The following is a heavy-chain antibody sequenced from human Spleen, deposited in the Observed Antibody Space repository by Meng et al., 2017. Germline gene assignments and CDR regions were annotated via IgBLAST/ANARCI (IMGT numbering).Heavy chain of an antibody. Sequence: VQLTEWGEGLLKPSETLSPPCVVSGGSFSDYYWSWIRQPPGKGLEWIGEINHSGSTNYNPSLESRATISVDTSQNNLSLKLSSVTAADSAVYYCARGPTTMAHDFDYWGQGTLVTVSS. CDR1: GGSFSDYY. D-gene: IGHD4-11*01. V-gene: IGHV4-34*01. CDR3: ARGPTTMAHDFDY. J-gene: IGHJ4*02. CDR2: INHSGST.